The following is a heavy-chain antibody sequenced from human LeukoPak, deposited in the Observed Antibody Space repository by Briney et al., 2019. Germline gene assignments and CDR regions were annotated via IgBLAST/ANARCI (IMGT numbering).Heavy chain of an antibody. Sequence: SSETLSLTCTVSGDSISSYYWSWIRQPAGKGLEWIGRIHPSGSTNYNPSLKNRLTLSVDTSKNQFSLKLSSVTAADTAVYYCARGPPPDFDYWGRGTLVTVSS. CDR1: GDSISSYY. CDR3: ARGPPPDFDY. CDR2: IHPSGST. V-gene: IGHV4-4*07. J-gene: IGHJ4*02.